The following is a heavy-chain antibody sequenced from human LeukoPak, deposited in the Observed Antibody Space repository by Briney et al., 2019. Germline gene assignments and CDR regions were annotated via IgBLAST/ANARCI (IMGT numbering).Heavy chain of an antibody. CDR3: ARGKGDLSMIVMIVTAVEFYFDS. D-gene: IGHD3-22*01. CDR2: INHRGAT. V-gene: IGHV4-34*01. Sequence: KPSETLSLTCAVFGGSLSDHDWSWIRQPPGKGLEWIGEINHRGATNYNPSLKSRVTLSLDPSQNQVSLKLNSLTAADTAVYYCARGKGDLSMIVMIVTAVEFYFDSWGPGTLVTVSS. CDR1: GGSLSDHD. J-gene: IGHJ4*02.